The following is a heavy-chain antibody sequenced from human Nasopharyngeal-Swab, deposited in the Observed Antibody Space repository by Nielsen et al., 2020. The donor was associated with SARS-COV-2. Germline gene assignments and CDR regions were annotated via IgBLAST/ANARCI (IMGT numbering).Heavy chain of an antibody. Sequence: SETLSLTCAVYGGSFSGYYWSWIRQPPGKGLEWIGEINHSGSTNYNPSLKSRVTISVDTSKNQFSLKLSSVTAADTAVYYCASGYGGNSGPYYYGMDVWGQGTTVTVSS. V-gene: IGHV4-34*01. CDR3: ASGYGGNSGPYYYGMDV. J-gene: IGHJ6*02. CDR2: INHSGST. CDR1: GGSFSGYY. D-gene: IGHD4-23*01.